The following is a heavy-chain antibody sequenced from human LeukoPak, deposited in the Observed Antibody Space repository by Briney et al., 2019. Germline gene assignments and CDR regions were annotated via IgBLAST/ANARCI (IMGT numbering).Heavy chain of an antibody. J-gene: IGHJ4*02. V-gene: IGHV3-30*18. CDR1: RFNYG. CDR3: AEVGLLLWFGELDY. Sequence: PGGSLRLSCAASRFNYGMHWVRQAPGKGLEWVGVISYDGSEEHYADSVKGRFTISRDNSKNTLYLQMNSLRAEDTAVYYCAEVGLLLWFGELDYWGQGTLVTVSS. D-gene: IGHD3-10*01. CDR2: ISYDGSEE.